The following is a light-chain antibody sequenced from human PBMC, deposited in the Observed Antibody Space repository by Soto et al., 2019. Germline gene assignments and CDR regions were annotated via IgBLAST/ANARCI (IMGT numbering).Light chain of an antibody. J-gene: IGKJ4*01. CDR1: QRVSSY. CDR2: DAS. V-gene: IGKV3-15*01. Sequence: EIVMTQSPATLSVSPGERATLSCRASQRVSSYLAWYQQKPGTTPRLLIYDASTMTTGIPARFSGSESGTEFTTTSSRLQSEDFAVYCCQQYNNSPLTFAGGTKVEIK. CDR3: QQYNNSPLT.